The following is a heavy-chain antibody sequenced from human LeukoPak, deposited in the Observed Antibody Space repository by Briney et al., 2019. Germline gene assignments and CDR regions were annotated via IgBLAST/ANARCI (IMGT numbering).Heavy chain of an antibody. CDR3: ARRAGSYFADAFDI. CDR2: INAGNGNT. D-gene: IGHD1-26*01. J-gene: IGHJ3*02. V-gene: IGHV1-3*01. Sequence: ASVKVSCKASGYTFTSYAMHWVRQAPGQKLEWMGWINAGNGNTKYSQKFQGRVTITRDTSASTAYMELSSLRSEDTAVYYCARRAGSYFADAFDIWGQGTMVTVSS. CDR1: GYTFTSYA.